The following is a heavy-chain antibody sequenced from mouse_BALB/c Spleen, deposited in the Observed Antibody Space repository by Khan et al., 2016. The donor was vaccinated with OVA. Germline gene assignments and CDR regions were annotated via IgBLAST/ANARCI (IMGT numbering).Heavy chain of an antibody. Sequence: VQLKESGAELVKPGASVKLSCTASGFTITDTYMHWVKQRPEQGLEWIGRIDPANGNTKYDPKFQGKATITADTSSNTAYLHLSSLTSEDTAVYYCARDYWDVFAYWGQGTLVTVSA. V-gene: IGHV14-3*02. D-gene: IGHD4-1*01. CDR2: IDPANGNT. J-gene: IGHJ3*01. CDR3: ARDYWDVFAY. CDR1: GFTITDTY.